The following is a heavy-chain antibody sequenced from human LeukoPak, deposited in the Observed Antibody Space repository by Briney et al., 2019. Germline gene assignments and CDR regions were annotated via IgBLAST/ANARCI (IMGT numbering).Heavy chain of an antibody. D-gene: IGHD6-19*01. CDR3: AKDVSTGWSFDS. CDR1: GFTYNNYG. Sequence: HPGGSLRLSSAASGFTYNNYGMHWVRQAPGKGLEWVTFISYDGSDKSYADSVKGRFIISRDNSKKTLYLQMNSLTADDTAVYYCAKDVSTGWSFDSWGQGTLVTVSS. CDR2: ISYDGSDK. V-gene: IGHV3-30*02. J-gene: IGHJ4*02.